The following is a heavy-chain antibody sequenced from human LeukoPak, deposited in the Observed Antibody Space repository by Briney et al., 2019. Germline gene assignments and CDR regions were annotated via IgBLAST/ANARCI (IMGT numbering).Heavy chain of an antibody. D-gene: IGHD6-13*01. CDR1: GGAFSSYA. Sequence: ASVKVSCKASGGAFSSYAISWVRQAPGQGLEWMGRIIPILGIANYAQKFQGRVTITADKSTSTAYMELSSLRSEDTAVYYCARRDVAAAALDYWGQGTLVTVSS. CDR3: ARRDVAAAALDY. J-gene: IGHJ4*02. CDR2: IIPILGIA. V-gene: IGHV1-69*04.